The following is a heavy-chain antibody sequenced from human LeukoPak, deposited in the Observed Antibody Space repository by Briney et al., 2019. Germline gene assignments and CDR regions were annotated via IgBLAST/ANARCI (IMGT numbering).Heavy chain of an antibody. V-gene: IGHV3-74*01. Sequence: GGSLRLSCAASGFTFSSYWIHWVRQAPGKGLMWVSRINKDGSSTTYADSVKGRFTISRDNVKNTLYLQMNSLRAEDTAVYFCARGGIYSQDYWGQGTLVTVSS. D-gene: IGHD5-12*01. CDR2: INKDGSST. J-gene: IGHJ4*02. CDR1: GFTFSSYW. CDR3: ARGGIYSQDY.